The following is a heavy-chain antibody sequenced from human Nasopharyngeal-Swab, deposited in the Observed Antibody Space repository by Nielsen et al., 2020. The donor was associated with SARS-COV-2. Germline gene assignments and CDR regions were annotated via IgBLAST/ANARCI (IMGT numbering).Heavy chain of an antibody. V-gene: IGHV1-46*01. J-gene: IGHJ6*02. Sequence: ASVKVSCKASGYTFTSYYMHWVRQAPGQGLEWMGIINPSGGSTSYAQKFQGRVTMTRDTSTSTVYMELSSLRSEDTAVYYCARGVGTAGYYYYGMDVWGQGTTVTVSS. CDR1: GYTFTSYY. CDR3: ARGVGTAGYYYYGMDV. CDR2: INPSGGST. D-gene: IGHD1-14*01.